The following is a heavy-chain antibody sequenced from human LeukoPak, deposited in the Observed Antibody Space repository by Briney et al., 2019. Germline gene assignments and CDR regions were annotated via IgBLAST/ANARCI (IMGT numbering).Heavy chain of an antibody. CDR2: IYTSGST. CDR1: GGSISSGSYY. CDR3: ARDPSLWEQWPYFDY. D-gene: IGHD6-19*01. J-gene: IGHJ4*02. Sequence: SETLSLTCTVSGGSISSGSYYWSWIRQPAGKGLEWIGRIYTSGSTNYNPSLKSGVTISVDTSKNQFSLKLSSVIAADTAVYYCARDPSLWEQWPYFDYWGQGTLVTVSS. V-gene: IGHV4-61*02.